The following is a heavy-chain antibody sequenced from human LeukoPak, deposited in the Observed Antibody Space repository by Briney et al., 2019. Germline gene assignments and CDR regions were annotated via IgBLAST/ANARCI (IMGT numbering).Heavy chain of an antibody. Sequence: SETLSLTCNVSGYSITSGYYCGWIRQPPGKGLEWIRSMYHSGNPQYNPSLKSRVTISVDTSKNQVSLKLNSVNAPDTAVYYCVSQLTHYMDVLGKGTTVTVSS. CDR3: VSQLTHYMDV. CDR1: GYSITSGYY. CDR2: MYHSGNP. V-gene: IGHV4-38-2*02. D-gene: IGHD3-9*01. J-gene: IGHJ6*03.